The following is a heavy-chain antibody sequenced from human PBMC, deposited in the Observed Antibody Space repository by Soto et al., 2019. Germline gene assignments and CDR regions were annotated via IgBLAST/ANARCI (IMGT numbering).Heavy chain of an antibody. Sequence: QVQLVQSGAEVKKPGSSVKVSCKASGGTFSSYAISWVRQAPGQGLEWMGGIIPIFGTANYAQKFQGRVTITADESTSTAYMELSSLRSEDMAVYYCAREVYSSSWSPYYYYGMDVWGQGTTVTVSS. CDR1: GGTFSSYA. D-gene: IGHD6-13*01. CDR3: AREVYSSSWSPYYYYGMDV. V-gene: IGHV1-69*01. J-gene: IGHJ6*02. CDR2: IIPIFGTA.